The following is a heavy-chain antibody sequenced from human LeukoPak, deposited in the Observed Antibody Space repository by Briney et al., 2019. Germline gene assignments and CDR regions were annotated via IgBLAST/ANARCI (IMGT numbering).Heavy chain of an antibody. D-gene: IGHD6-13*01. CDR2: IRSEAYGGTT. CDR3: TSQLQLLTFFDY. CDR1: GFTFSSYS. V-gene: IGHV3-49*04. J-gene: IGHJ4*02. Sequence: GGSLRLSCAASGFTFSSYSMNWVRQAPGKGLEWVGFIRSEAYGGTTQYAASVKGRFTISRDDSKSIAYLQMNSLKTEDTAVYYCTSQLQLLTFFDYWGQGTLVTVSS.